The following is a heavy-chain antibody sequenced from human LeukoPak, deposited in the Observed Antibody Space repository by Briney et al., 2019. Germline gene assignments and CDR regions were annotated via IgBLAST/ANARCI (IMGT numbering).Heavy chain of an antibody. CDR3: ARADYGDYADY. D-gene: IGHD4-17*01. CDR2: INPNSGGT. Sequence: ASVKVSCKASGYTFTSYAMNWVRQAPGQGLEWMGWINPNSGGTNYAQKFQGRVTMTRDTSISTAYMELSRLRSDDTAVYYCARADYGDYADYWGQGTLVTVSS. J-gene: IGHJ4*02. CDR1: GYTFTSYA. V-gene: IGHV1-2*02.